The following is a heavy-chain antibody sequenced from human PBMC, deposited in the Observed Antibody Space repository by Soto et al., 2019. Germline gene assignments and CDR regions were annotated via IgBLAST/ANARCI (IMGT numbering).Heavy chain of an antibody. CDR2: ISGSGGST. J-gene: IGHJ6*02. Sequence: GGSLRLSCAASGFTFSSYAMSWVRQAPGKGLEWVSAISGSGGSTYYADSVKGRFTISRDNAKNSLYLQMNSLRAEDTAVYYCARLKSFSRAYYYGMDVWGQGTTVTVSS. D-gene: IGHD6-13*01. V-gene: IGHV3-23*01. CDR1: GFTFSSYA. CDR3: ARLKSFSRAYYYGMDV.